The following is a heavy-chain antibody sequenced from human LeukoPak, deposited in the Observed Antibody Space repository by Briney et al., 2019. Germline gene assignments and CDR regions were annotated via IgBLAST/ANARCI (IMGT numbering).Heavy chain of an antibody. CDR3: ARDTGVVVVAAITYYFDY. CDR2: ISGNGGST. D-gene: IGHD2-15*01. Sequence: GGSLRLSCAASGFTFSNYALSWVRQAPGKGLVWVSTISGNGGSTYYTDSVKGRFTISRDNSKNTLYLQMNSLRAEDTAVYYCARDTGVVVVAAITYYFDYWGQGTLVTVSS. J-gene: IGHJ4*02. V-gene: IGHV3-23*01. CDR1: GFTFSNYA.